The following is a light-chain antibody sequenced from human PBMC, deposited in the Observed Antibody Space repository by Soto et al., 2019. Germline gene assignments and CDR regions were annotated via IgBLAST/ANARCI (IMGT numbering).Light chain of an antibody. V-gene: IGKV1-5*01. CDR2: DAS. CDR3: QQYNRYSRT. J-gene: IGKJ1*01. Sequence: DIQMTQSPSSVSASVGDRVTITCRASQNINTYLAWYQQKPGKAPKLLNFDASSLESGVPSRFSGSGSGTEFTLIIGSLQPDDFGTYYCQQYNRYSRTFGQGTKVDIK. CDR1: QNINTY.